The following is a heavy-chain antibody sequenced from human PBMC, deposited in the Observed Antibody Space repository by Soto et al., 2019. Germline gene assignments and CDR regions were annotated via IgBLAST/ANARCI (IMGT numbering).Heavy chain of an antibody. CDR2: INPSGGST. CDR3: ARASPTWEYYFDY. J-gene: IGHJ4*02. V-gene: IGHV1-46*01. CDR1: GYTFTSYY. Sequence: SVKVSCKASGYTFTSYYMHWVRQAPGQGLEWMGIINPSGGSTSYAQKFQDRVTMTRDTSTSTVYMELSSLRSEDTAVYYCARASPTWEYYFDYWGQGTLVTVSS. D-gene: IGHD1-26*01.